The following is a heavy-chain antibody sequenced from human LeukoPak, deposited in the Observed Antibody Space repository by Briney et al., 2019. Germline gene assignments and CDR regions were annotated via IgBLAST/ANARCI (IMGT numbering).Heavy chain of an antibody. Sequence: GSVKVSCKASRYTFTGYYMHGVGQAPGRGREWVGWINPNSGGTNYAQMFQGRVTTTRDTSITPSHMKLSRLTSDATAVYYCARENTAMGGNWFDPWGQGTLVTVSS. CDR1: RYTFTGYY. CDR2: INPNSGGT. J-gene: IGHJ5*02. V-gene: IGHV1-2*02. D-gene: IGHD5-18*01. CDR3: ARENTAMGGNWFDP.